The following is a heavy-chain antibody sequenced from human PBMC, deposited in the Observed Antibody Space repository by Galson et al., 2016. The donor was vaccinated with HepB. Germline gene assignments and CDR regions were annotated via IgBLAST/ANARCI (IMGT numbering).Heavy chain of an antibody. CDR3: ARDPDYNNSTGTFDY. CDR1: GFTFSYHA. CDR2: ISYDGSRR. V-gene: IGHV3-30*04. D-gene: IGHD3-9*01. Sequence: SLRLSCAASGFTFSYHALHWVRQAPGKGLEWVSVISYDGSRRYYADSGKGRFTIYRDNSKNTLFLQMNSLTREDTAVYFCARDPDYNNSTGTFDYWGQGSLVTVSS. J-gene: IGHJ4*02.